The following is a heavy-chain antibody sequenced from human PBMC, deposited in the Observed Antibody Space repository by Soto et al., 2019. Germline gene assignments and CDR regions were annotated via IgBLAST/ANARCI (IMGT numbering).Heavy chain of an antibody. D-gene: IGHD4-4*01. CDR3: ARTTGRHLDF. J-gene: IGHJ4*02. V-gene: IGHV4-39*01. Sequence: QLQLQESGPGLVKPWETLSLTCTVSYGSISVSNVFWGWVRQPPGKGLEWIGNIDYSGTAYFNPSLGTRVTFPVDTSTNQFSLTLCSVTASDTAVYYCARTTGRHLDFWGQGILVTVSS. CDR1: YGSISVSNVF. CDR2: IDYSGTA.